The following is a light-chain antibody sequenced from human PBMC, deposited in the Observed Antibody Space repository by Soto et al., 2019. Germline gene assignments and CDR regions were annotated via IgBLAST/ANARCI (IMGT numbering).Light chain of an antibody. J-gene: IGKJ1*01. CDR2: GAS. CDR1: DSVSLN. CDR3: QQYNNLPPWT. Sequence: TQSPATLSVSPGRNVTLSCRASDSVSLNLAWYQQKPGQAPSLLIYGASSRATGVPARFSGSGSGTEFTLTISSLQSEDFAVYYCQQYNNLPPWTFGQGTKVEIK. V-gene: IGKV3-15*01.